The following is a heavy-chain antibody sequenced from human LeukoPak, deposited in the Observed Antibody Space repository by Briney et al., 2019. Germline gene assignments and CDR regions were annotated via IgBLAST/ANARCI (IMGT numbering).Heavy chain of an antibody. CDR2: IGGGGGST. Sequence: GGSLRLSCAASGFTFSSYAMSWVRQAPGKGLEWVSGIGGGGGSTYYADSVKGRFTISRDNSKNTLFLQMNSLRAEDTALYYCAKDLTNGFQAFNIWGQGTLVTVSS. J-gene: IGHJ3*02. CDR3: AKDLTNGFQAFNI. D-gene: IGHD2-8*01. V-gene: IGHV3-23*01. CDR1: GFTFSSYA.